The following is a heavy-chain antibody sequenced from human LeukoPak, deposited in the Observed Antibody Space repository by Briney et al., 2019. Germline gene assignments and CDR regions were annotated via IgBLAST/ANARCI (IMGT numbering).Heavy chain of an antibody. CDR2: INPSGGST. Sequence: ASVKVSCKVSGYTLTELPMHWVRQAPGQGLEWMGIINPSGGSTSYAQKFQGRVTMTRDMSTSTVYMELSSLRSEDTAVYYCARGRYYDSSDAFDPWGQGTLVTVSS. CDR3: ARGRYYDSSDAFDP. D-gene: IGHD3-22*01. V-gene: IGHV1-46*01. CDR1: GYTLTELP. J-gene: IGHJ5*02.